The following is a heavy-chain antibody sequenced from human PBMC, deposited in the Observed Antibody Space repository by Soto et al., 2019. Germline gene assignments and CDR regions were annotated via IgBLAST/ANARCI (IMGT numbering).Heavy chain of an antibody. V-gene: IGHV1-2*04. D-gene: IGHD1-26*01. CDR2: INPNSGGT. Sequence: ASVKVSCKASGYTFTGYYMHWVRQAPGQGLEWMGWINPNSGGTNYAQKFQGWVTMTRDTSISTAYMELNRLRSDDTAVYYCARGERENYYYYGMDVWGQGTTVTVSS. CDR3: ARGERENYYYYGMDV. CDR1: GYTFTGYY. J-gene: IGHJ6*02.